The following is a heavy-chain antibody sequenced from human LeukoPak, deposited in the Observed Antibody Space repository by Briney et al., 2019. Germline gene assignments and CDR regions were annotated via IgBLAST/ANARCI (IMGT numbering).Heavy chain of an antibody. Sequence: GGSLRLSCVASGITFSSYSMNWVRQAPGKGLEWVSYISSFSGTINYADSVKGRFTISRDNSKNTLYLQMNSLRAEDTAVYYCARVRGTTVTSDAFDIWGQGTMVTVSS. CDR3: ARVRGTTVTSDAFDI. CDR2: ISSFSGTI. V-gene: IGHV3-48*01. J-gene: IGHJ3*02. CDR1: GITFSSYS. D-gene: IGHD4-17*01.